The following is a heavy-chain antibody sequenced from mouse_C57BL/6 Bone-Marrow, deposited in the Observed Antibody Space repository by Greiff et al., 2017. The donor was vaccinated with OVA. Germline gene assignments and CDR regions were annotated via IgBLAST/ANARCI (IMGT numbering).Heavy chain of an antibody. CDR3: ARDAWDYYGSSYWYFDV. J-gene: IGHJ1*03. CDR1: GFTFSDFY. Sequence: EVQGVESGGGLVQSGRSLRLSCATSGFTFSDFYMEWVRQAPGKGLEWIAASRNKANDYTTEYSASVKGRFIVSRDTSQSILYLQMNALRAEDTAIYYCARDAWDYYGSSYWYFDVWGTGTTVTVSS. CDR2: SRNKANDYTT. D-gene: IGHD1-1*01. V-gene: IGHV7-1*01.